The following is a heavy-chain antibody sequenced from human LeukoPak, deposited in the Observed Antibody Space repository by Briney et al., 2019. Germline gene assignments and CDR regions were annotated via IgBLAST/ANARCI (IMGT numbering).Heavy chain of an antibody. CDR1: GFTFSSYE. J-gene: IGHJ4*02. D-gene: IGHD4-23*01. CDR3: GCLDYGGTY. V-gene: IGHV3-48*03. Sequence: GGSLRLSXAASGFTFSSYEMNWVRQAPGKGLEWVSYISSSGSTIYYADSVKGRFTISRDNAKNSLYLQMNSLRAEDTAVYYCGCLDYGGTYWGQGTLVTVSS. CDR2: ISSSGSTI.